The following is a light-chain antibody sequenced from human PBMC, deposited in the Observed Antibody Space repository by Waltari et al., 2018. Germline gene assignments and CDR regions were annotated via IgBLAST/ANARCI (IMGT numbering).Light chain of an antibody. CDR1: QSIRSS. CDR3: QHYVGWPPAYT. Sequence: IVMTQSPVTLSVSPGEGATLSCRASQSIRSSLAWYQQRPGQAPRLLIYGAPTRATGIAARFRGSGYGTEFSLTISSLQSEDFGIYYCQHYVGWPPAYTFGQGTKLEIK. J-gene: IGKJ2*01. CDR2: GAP. V-gene: IGKV3-15*01.